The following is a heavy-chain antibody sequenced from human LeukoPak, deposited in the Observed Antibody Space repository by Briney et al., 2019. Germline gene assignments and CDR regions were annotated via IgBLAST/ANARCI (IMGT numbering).Heavy chain of an antibody. J-gene: IGHJ4*02. CDR3: ARVGRVGATGFDY. CDR1: GGSFSGYY. CDR2: INHSGST. V-gene: IGHV4-34*01. D-gene: IGHD1-26*01. Sequence: PSETPSLTCAVYGGSFSGYYWSWIRQPLGKGLEWIGEINHSGSTNYNPSLKSRVTISVDTSKNQFSLKLSSVTAADTAVYYCARVGRVGATGFDYWAQGPRVTVSS.